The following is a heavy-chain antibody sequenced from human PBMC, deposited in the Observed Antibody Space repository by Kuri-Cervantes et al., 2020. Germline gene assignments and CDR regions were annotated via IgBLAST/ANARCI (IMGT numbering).Heavy chain of an antibody. V-gene: IGHV1-46*01. CDR1: GYTLTELS. CDR3: ARVYQPLLYTYYYYDMDV. Sequence: ASVNVSCKVSGYTLTELSMHWVRQAPGKGLEWMGIINPSGGSTSYAQKFQVRVTMTRDTSTSTVYMELSSLRSDDTAVYYCARVYQPLLYTYYYYDMDVWGQGTTVTVSS. J-gene: IGHJ6*02. D-gene: IGHD2-2*02. CDR2: INPSGGST.